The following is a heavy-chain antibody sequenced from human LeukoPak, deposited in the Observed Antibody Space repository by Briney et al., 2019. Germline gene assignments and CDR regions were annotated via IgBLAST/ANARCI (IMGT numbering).Heavy chain of an antibody. V-gene: IGHV1-2*04. Sequence: ASVKVSCKASGYTFTGYYMHWVRQAPGQGLEWMGWINPNSGGTNYAQKFQGWVTMTRDTSISTAYMELSRLRSDDTAVYYCARGGYYDSSGYYHLNWFDPWGQGTLVTVSS. CDR1: GYTFTGYY. CDR2: INPNSGGT. CDR3: ARGGYYDSSGYYHLNWFDP. J-gene: IGHJ5*02. D-gene: IGHD3-22*01.